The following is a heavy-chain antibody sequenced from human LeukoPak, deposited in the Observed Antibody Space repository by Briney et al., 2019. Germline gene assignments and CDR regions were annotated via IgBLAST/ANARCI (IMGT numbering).Heavy chain of an antibody. CDR3: ARVWSGYTDAFDI. Sequence: ASVKVSCKASGYTFTSYYIHWVRQAPGQGLEWMGIINPSGGSTTYAQKFQGRVTMTTDTSTSTAYMELRSLRSDDTAVYYCARVWSGYTDAFDIWGQGTMVTVSS. CDR2: INPSGGST. J-gene: IGHJ3*02. CDR1: GYTFTSYY. D-gene: IGHD3-3*01. V-gene: IGHV1-46*01.